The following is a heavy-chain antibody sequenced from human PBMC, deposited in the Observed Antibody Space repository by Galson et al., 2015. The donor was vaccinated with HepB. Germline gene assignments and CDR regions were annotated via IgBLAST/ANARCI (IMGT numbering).Heavy chain of an antibody. J-gene: IGHJ6*02. V-gene: IGHV3-74*01. D-gene: IGHD6-19*01. Sequence: SLRLSCAASGFTFSSYWMHWVRQAPGKGLVWVLHITGDGSSTNYADSVKGRFTISRDNAKNTLYLQMNSLRAEDTAVYYCARVHPSSGWYLGRYFYGMDVWGQGTTVTVSS. CDR3: ARVHPSSGWYLGRYFYGMDV. CDR1: GFTFSSYW. CDR2: ITGDGSST.